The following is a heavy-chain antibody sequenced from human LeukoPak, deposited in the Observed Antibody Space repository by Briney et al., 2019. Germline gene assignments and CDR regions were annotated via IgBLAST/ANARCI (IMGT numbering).Heavy chain of an antibody. CDR2: INAGNGNT. V-gene: IGHV1-3*03. D-gene: IGHD1-26*01. Sequence: ASVKVSCKASGYTFINYVMHWVRQAPGQRLEWMGWINAGNGNTKYSQDFQGRVSITRDTSASTAYMELSSLRSEDMAVCYCARDLGSYPYYFDYWGQGTLVTVSS. CDR3: ARDLGSYPYYFDY. CDR1: GYTFINYV. J-gene: IGHJ4*02.